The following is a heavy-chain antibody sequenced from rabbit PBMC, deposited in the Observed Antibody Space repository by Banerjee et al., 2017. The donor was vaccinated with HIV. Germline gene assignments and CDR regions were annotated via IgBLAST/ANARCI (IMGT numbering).Heavy chain of an antibody. V-gene: IGHV1S45*01. D-gene: IGHD8-1*01. CDR3: ARGGVGTTYPYGGMDL. J-gene: IGHJ3*01. CDR2: IYTGGSGST. Sequence: EESGGDLVKPEGSLTLTCTASGFSFSRSYWICWVRQAPGKGLEWIACIYTGGSGSTYYASWAEGRFTISKTSSTTVTLQMTSLTAADTATYFCARGGVGTTYPYGGMDLWGQGTLVTVS. CDR1: GFSFSRSYW.